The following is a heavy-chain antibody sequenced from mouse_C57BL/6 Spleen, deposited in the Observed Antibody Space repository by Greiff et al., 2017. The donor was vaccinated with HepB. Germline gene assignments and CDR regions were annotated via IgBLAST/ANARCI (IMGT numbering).Heavy chain of an antibody. CDR3: ARHGYYGIDRGYAMDY. D-gene: IGHD1-1*01. CDR1: GFTFSSYT. CDR2: ISGGGGNT. V-gene: IGHV5-9*01. Sequence: EVQRVESGGGLVKPGGSLKLSCAASGFTFSSYTMSWVRQTPEKRLEWVATISGGGGNTYYPDSVKGRFTISRDNAKNTLYLQMSSLRSEDTALYYCARHGYYGIDRGYAMDYWGQGTSVTVSS. J-gene: IGHJ4*01.